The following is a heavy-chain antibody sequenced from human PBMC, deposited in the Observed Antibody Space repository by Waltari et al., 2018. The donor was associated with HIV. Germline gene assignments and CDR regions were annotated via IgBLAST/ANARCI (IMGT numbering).Heavy chain of an antibody. Sequence: QVQLVESGGGVVQPGRSLRLSCAASGFTFSNYAMNWVRRAPGKGLGWVSVISYDGSKKDYADSVKGRFTSSRDNSKNTLYLQMNSLRAEDTAVYYCARDPQYCSSTSCSYYFDYWGQGTLVTVSS. CDR1: GFTFSNYA. V-gene: IGHV3-30-3*01. CDR2: ISYDGSKK. D-gene: IGHD2-2*01. J-gene: IGHJ4*02. CDR3: ARDPQYCSSTSCSYYFDY.